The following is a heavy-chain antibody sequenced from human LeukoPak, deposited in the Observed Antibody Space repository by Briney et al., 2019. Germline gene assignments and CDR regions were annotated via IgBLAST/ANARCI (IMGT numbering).Heavy chain of an antibody. V-gene: IGHV4-31*03. CDR2: TYNSGNT. CDR1: GGSISISGFY. D-gene: IGHD6-19*01. Sequence: PSQTLSLTCSVSGGSISISGFYWNWIRQLPGKGVEWIGYTYNSGNTYYNPSFGSRVTISTDTSMNQFFLKSHSVTAADTAVYYCARSSGWRDAFDFWGRGTMVTVSS. J-gene: IGHJ3*01. CDR3: ARSSGWRDAFDF.